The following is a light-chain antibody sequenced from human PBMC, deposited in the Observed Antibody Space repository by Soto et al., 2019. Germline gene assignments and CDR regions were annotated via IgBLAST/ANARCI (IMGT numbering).Light chain of an antibody. Sequence: QSVLTQPASVSGSPGQSIAISCTGTSSDVGSYNYVSWYQQHPDKAPKLILYDVTNRPSGVSNRFSGSKSGNTASLTISGLQAEDEADYSCSSYTTISTYVFGTGTKVPVL. CDR1: SSDVGSYNY. CDR3: SSYTTISTYV. V-gene: IGLV2-14*01. CDR2: DVT. J-gene: IGLJ1*01.